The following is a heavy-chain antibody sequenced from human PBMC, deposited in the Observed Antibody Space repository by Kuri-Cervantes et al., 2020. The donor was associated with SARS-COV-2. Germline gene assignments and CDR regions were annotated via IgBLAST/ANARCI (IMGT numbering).Heavy chain of an antibody. J-gene: IGHJ4*02. Sequence: ASVKVSCKVSGYTLTELSMHWVRQAPGKGLEWMGGFDPEDGETIYAQKFQGRVTMTEDTSTDTAYMELSSLRSEDTAVYYCASGSIAAAGTLPSFDYWGQGTLVTVSS. V-gene: IGHV1-24*01. D-gene: IGHD6-13*01. CDR3: ASGSIAAAGTLPSFDY. CDR1: GYTLTELS. CDR2: FDPEDGET.